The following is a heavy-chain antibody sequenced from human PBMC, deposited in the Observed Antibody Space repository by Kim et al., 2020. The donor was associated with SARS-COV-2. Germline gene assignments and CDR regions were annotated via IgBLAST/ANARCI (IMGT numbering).Heavy chain of an antibody. Sequence: GGSLRLSCAASGFTFSSYAMHWVRQAPGKGLEWVAVISYDGSNKYYADSVKGRFTISRDNSKNTLYLQMNSLRAEDTAVYYCASFELYSSGWYWGGDYWGQGTLVTVSS. CDR2: ISYDGSNK. CDR1: GFTFSSYA. V-gene: IGHV3-30*04. J-gene: IGHJ4*02. CDR3: ASFELYSSGWYWGGDY. D-gene: IGHD6-19*01.